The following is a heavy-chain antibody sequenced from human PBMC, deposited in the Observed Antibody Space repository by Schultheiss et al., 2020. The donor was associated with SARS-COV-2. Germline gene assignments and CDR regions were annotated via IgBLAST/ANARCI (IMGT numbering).Heavy chain of an antibody. J-gene: IGHJ3*02. D-gene: IGHD4-23*01. V-gene: IGHV2-70*12. CDR1: GLSGFSLSTTGMC. CDR3: VHLPLRWSLDAFDI. Sequence: SGPTLVKPTQTLTLTCTFSGLSGFSLSTTGMCLSWIRQPPGKALEWLALIDWDDDKYYSTSLKTRLSISKDTSKNQLVLTMTNMDPVDTATYYCVHLPLRWSLDAFDIWGQGTMVTVSS. CDR2: IDWDDDK.